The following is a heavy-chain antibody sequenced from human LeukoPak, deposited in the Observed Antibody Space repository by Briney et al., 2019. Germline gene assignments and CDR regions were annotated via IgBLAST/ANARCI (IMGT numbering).Heavy chain of an antibody. J-gene: IGHJ4*02. CDR2: IKQDGSEK. D-gene: IGHD1-14*01. V-gene: IGHV3-7*03. CDR3: ATSRTSDY. Sequence: AXGXGLEWVAIIKQDGSEKYYVDSVKGRFTISRDNAEKSLYLQMNSLRAADTAVYYCATSRTSDYWGQGTLVTVSS.